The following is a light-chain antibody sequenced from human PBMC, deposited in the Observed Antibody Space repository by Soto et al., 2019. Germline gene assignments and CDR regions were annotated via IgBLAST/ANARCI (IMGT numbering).Light chain of an antibody. J-gene: IGLJ2*01. Sequence: QAVVTQPASVSGSPGQSITISCTGTNSDVGNYNYVSWYQQYAGKAPKLMIYEVTNRPSGVSNRFSGSKSGNTAFLTISGLQSEDEADYYCSSYKNSNTLVVFGGGTKVTVL. CDR1: NSDVGNYNY. V-gene: IGLV2-14*01. CDR2: EVT. CDR3: SSYKNSNTLVV.